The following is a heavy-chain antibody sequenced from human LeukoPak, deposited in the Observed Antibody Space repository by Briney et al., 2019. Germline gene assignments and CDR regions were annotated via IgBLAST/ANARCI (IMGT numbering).Heavy chain of an antibody. CDR1: GGTFSSYA. CDR3: ARDRRRTSIAAPGGYFDL. J-gene: IGHJ2*01. D-gene: IGHD6-6*01. Sequence: ASVKVSRKASGGTFSSYAISWVRQAPGQGLEWMGGIIPIFGTANYAQKFQGRVTITTDESTSTAYMELSSLRSEDTAVYYCARDRRRTSIAAPGGYFDLWGRGTLVTVSS. V-gene: IGHV1-69*05. CDR2: IIPIFGTA.